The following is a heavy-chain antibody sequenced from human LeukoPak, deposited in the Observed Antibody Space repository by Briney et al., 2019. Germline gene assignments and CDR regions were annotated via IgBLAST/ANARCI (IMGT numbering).Heavy chain of an antibody. CDR1: RFTSSRDW. J-gene: IGHJ6*02. V-gene: IGHV3-7*04. D-gene: IGHD4-17*01. CDR2: IRQDGMGK. Sequence: GRSLRLSCAASRFTSSRDWMSWGREAPRQGREGVADIRQDGMGKSFVASVGGRFTISRDNDKNSLHLQLTSLRVEDTAGYFCARIGEGRLDGYYHGLDVWGRGTTVAVSS. CDR3: ARIGEGRLDGYYHGLDV.